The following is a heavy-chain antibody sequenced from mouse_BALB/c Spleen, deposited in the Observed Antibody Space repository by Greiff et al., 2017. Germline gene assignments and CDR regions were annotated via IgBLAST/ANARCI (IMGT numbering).Heavy chain of an antibody. CDR2: ISSGGSYT. CDR3: ARHDDAMDY. V-gene: IGHV5-9-3*01. CDR1: GFTFSSYA. Sequence: EVQLQQSGGGLVKPGGSLKLSCAASGFTFSSYAMSWVRQTPEKRLEWVATISSGGSYTYYPDSVKGRFTISRDNAKNTLYLQMSSLRSEDTAMYYCARHDDAMDYWGQGTSVTVSS. J-gene: IGHJ4*01.